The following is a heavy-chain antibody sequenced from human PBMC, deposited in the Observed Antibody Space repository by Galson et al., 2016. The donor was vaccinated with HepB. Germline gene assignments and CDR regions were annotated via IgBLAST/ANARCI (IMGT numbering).Heavy chain of an antibody. V-gene: IGHV3-23*01. J-gene: IGHJ4*02. D-gene: IGHD6-19*01. CDR2: ISGTGVST. CDR1: GFTFSNYA. Sequence: SLRLSCAASGFTFSNYAMSWVRQAPGKGLEWVSSISGTGVSTYYADSVKGRFTISRDNSNNTVFLHMNSLRAEDTAVYYCAKRDTSGLSFECWGQGSLVTVSS. CDR3: AKRDTSGLSFEC.